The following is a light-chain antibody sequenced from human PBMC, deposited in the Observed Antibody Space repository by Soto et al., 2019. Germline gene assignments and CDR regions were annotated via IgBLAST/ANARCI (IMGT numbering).Light chain of an antibody. V-gene: IGKV3-15*01. CDR1: QSVGSN. J-gene: IGKJ5*01. CDR2: GTS. CDR3: QQYNNWPSIT. Sequence: EIVMTQSPATLSVSPGERATLSCRASQSVGSNLAWYQQKPGQAPRLLIYGTSTRATGIPARFSGSGSGTEFTLTISSLQSEDVAVYYCQQYNNWPSITFGQGTRLEIK.